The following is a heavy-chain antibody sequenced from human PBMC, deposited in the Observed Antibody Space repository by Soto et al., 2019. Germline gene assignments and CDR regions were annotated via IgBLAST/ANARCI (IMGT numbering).Heavy chain of an antibody. CDR1: GFTFSDCY. CDR2: ISSSGSTI. V-gene: IGHV3-11*01. J-gene: IGHJ5*02. Sequence: PGGSLRLSCAASGFTFSDCYMSWIRQAPGKGLEWVSYISSSGSTIYYADSVKGRFTISRDNAKNSLYLQMNSLRAEDTAVYYCAIGRVSSRPGRARFDPWGQGTLVTVSS. CDR3: AIGRVSSRPGRARFDP. D-gene: IGHD6-13*01.